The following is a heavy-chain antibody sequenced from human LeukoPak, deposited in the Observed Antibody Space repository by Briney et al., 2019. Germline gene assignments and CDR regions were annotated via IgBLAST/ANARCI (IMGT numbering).Heavy chain of an antibody. CDR3: ARDRSSGWYDPFDY. J-gene: IGHJ4*02. Sequence: ASVRVSCKASGYTFTGYYMHWVLQAPGQGLEWMGWVNPNSGGTNYAQKFQGRVTMTRDTSISTAYMELSRLRSDDTAVYYCARDRSSGWYDPFDYWGQGTLVTVSS. D-gene: IGHD6-19*01. V-gene: IGHV1-2*02. CDR2: VNPNSGGT. CDR1: GYTFTGYY.